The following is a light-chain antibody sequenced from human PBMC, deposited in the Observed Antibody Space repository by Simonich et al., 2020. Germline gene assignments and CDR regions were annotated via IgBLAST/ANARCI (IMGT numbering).Light chain of an antibody. Sequence: DIVMTQSPDSLAVSLGERATINCKSSQSVLYSSNNENYLAWYQQKPGKTPKPLIYWASTRESGVPDRFSGSGSGTDFTLTISSLQAEDVAVYYCQQYYSTPYTFGQGTKLEIK. CDR2: WAS. J-gene: IGKJ2*01. V-gene: IGKV4-1*01. CDR3: QQYYSTPYT. CDR1: QSVLYSSNNENY.